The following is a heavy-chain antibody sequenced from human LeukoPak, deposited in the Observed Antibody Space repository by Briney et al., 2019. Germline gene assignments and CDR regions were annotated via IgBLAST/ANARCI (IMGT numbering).Heavy chain of an antibody. Sequence: AASVKVSCKASGGTFSSYAISWVRQAPGQGLEWMGGIITIFGTANYAQKLQGRVTITTDESTRTAYMGLSSLRSEDTAVYYCARDRGGYFDYWGQGTLVTVSS. V-gene: IGHV1-69*05. CDR2: IITIFGTA. D-gene: IGHD3-10*01. CDR1: GGTFSSYA. CDR3: ARDRGGYFDY. J-gene: IGHJ4*02.